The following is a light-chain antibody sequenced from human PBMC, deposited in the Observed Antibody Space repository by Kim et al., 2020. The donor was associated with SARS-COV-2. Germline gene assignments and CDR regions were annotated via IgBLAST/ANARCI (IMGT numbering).Light chain of an antibody. CDR3: ATWESSLSDVL. V-gene: IGLV1-51*01. J-gene: IGLJ2*01. CDR1: TSNIGNNY. CDR2: DNN. Sequence: QSVLTQPPSVSAAPGQKVTISCSGSTSNIGNNYVSWYQQLPGTAPKLLIYDNNNRPSGIPDRFSGSKSGTSATLGITGLQTGDEADYYCATWESSLSDVLFGGGTQLTVL.